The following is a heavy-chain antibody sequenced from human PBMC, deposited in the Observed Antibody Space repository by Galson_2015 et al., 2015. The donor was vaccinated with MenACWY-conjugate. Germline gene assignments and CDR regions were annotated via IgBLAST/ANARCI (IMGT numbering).Heavy chain of an antibody. CDR3: ARHPPGGRGMDV. J-gene: IGHJ6*02. V-gene: IGHV5-51*01. D-gene: IGHD1-26*01. CDR2: IDPHNSNT. Sequence: QSGAEVTKPGESLKISCKGSGYSFTNYWIGWVRQMPGRGLEWMGLIDPHNSNTRYSPSFQGQVTISADESISTAFLQWSSLKASGTAMYYCARHPPGGRGMDVWGRGTTVTVSS. CDR1: GYSFTNYW.